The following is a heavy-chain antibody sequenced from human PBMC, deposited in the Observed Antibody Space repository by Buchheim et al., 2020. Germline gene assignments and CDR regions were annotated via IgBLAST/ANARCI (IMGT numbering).Heavy chain of an antibody. CDR1: GGSINGHY. CDR2: IYDTGSA. D-gene: IGHD2-8*01. CDR3: ARRSFDANGYYYFDS. V-gene: IGHV4-59*11. Sequence: QVQLQESGPGLVKASQTLSLTCTVSGGSINGHYWGWIRQPPGKGLEWVGYIYDTGSAKYNPALKSRVSISEDTSKNQFSLRLNSVAAADTAVYYCARRSFDANGYYYFDSWGQG. J-gene: IGHJ4*02.